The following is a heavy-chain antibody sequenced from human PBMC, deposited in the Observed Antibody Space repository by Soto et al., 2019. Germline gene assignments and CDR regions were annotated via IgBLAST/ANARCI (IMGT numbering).Heavy chain of an antibody. CDR1: GGTFSSSA. D-gene: IGHD6-25*01. Sequence: QVQLVQSGAAVKKPGSSVKVSCKDSGGTFSSSAISWVRQAPGQGLEWMGAIIPVFGTAHYAQKFQGRVTITADKPTSTAYMELCRLRSEDTAVFDCGRERPERGKDVWGQGTTVTVSS. V-gene: IGHV1-69*06. CDR3: GRERPERGKDV. J-gene: IGHJ6*02. CDR2: IIPVFGTA.